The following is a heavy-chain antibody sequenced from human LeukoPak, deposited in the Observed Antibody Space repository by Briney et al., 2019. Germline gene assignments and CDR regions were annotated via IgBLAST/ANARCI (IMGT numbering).Heavy chain of an antibody. J-gene: IGHJ4*02. CDR1: GGSISRSSYY. CDR2: IKEDGSLK. D-gene: IGHD2/OR15-2a*01. V-gene: IGHV3-7*01. CDR3: VRDWAPASMQAAPFDC. Sequence: PSETLSLTCIVSGGSISRSSYYWGWIRQPPGKGPEWVANIKEDGSLKNYVDSVEGRFTVSRDNAKNTLYLQMNSLRLEDTAVYYCVRDWAPASMQAAPFDCWGQGTLVTVSS.